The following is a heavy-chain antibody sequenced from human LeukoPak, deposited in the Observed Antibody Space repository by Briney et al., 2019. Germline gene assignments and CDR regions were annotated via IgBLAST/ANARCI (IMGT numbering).Heavy chain of an antibody. CDR2: ISAYNGNT. CDR1: GYTFTSYG. Sequence: ASVKVSCKASGYTFTSYGISWVRQAPGQGLGWMGWISAYNGNTNYAQKLQGRVTMTTDTSTSTAYMELRSLRSDDTAVYYCARDAGYSGYDEGYFDYWGQGTLVTVSS. D-gene: IGHD5-12*01. J-gene: IGHJ4*02. CDR3: ARDAGYSGYDEGYFDY. V-gene: IGHV1-18*04.